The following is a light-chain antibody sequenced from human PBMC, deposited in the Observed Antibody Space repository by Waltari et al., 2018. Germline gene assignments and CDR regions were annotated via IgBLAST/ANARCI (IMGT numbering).Light chain of an antibody. CDR2: NNN. CDR3: SAWDSSLSDVL. CDR1: SSNIGSNY. J-gene: IGLJ2*01. V-gene: IGLV1-47*02. Sequence: QSVLTQPPSASGAPGQSVTISCSGSSSNIGSNYVYWYQQLSGKAPKLLIYNNNQRPSGVPDRFSASKSGTSASLAISGLQSKDEADYYFSAWDSSLSDVLFGGGTRLTVL.